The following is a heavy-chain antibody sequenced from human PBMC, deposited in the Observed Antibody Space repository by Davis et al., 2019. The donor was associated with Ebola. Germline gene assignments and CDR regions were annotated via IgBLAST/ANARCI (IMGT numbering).Heavy chain of an antibody. CDR2: LNGDGDQI. Sequence: PGGSLRLSCAASGFTFSSYSMNWVRQAPGKGLVWVSRLNGDGDQIHYVDSVKGRFTISRDNAKNTVYLQMNGLRADDTAVYFCVREGYWNLDSWGQGTLVTVSS. J-gene: IGHJ4*02. CDR3: VREGYWNLDS. V-gene: IGHV3-74*01. D-gene: IGHD1-1*01. CDR1: GFTFSSYS.